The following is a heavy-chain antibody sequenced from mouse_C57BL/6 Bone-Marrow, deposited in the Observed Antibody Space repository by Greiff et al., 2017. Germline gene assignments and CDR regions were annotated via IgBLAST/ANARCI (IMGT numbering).Heavy chain of an antibody. CDR2: IDPSDSYT. Sequence: QVQLQQPGAELVRPGTSVTLSCKASGYTFTSYWMHWVKQRPGQGLEWIGVIDPSDSYTNYNQKFKGKATLTVDTSSRTAYMQLSSLTSEDSAVYYCARAARWFAYWGQGTLVTVSA. CDR1: GYTFTSYW. CDR3: ARAARWFAY. V-gene: IGHV1-59*01. J-gene: IGHJ3*01. D-gene: IGHD3-1*01.